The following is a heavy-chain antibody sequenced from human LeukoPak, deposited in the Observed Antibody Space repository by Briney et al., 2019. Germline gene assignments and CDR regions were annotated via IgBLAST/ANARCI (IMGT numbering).Heavy chain of an antibody. D-gene: IGHD3-9*01. Sequence: SETLSLTCTVSGYSISSGYYWGWIRQPPGTGLEWIGSIYHSGSTYYNPSLKSLVTISVDTSKNQFSLKLSSVTAADTAVYYCARALTGYPNPSNWFDPWGQGTLVTVSS. V-gene: IGHV4-38-2*02. CDR1: GYSISSGYY. CDR3: ARALTGYPNPSNWFDP. J-gene: IGHJ5*02. CDR2: IYHSGST.